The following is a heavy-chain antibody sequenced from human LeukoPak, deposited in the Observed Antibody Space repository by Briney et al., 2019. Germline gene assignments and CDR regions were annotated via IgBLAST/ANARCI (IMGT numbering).Heavy chain of an antibody. CDR2: ISWNSGNI. CDR3: AKGSYFGSPFGY. J-gene: IGHJ4*02. Sequence: GGSLRLSCAASGFNFDDHAMHWVRQAPGKGLEWVSGISWNSGNIGYADSVKGRFTISRDNAKSSLYLQMNSLRAEDMALYYCAKGSYFGSPFGYWGQGTPVTVSS. D-gene: IGHD3-10*01. V-gene: IGHV3-9*03. CDR1: GFNFDDHA.